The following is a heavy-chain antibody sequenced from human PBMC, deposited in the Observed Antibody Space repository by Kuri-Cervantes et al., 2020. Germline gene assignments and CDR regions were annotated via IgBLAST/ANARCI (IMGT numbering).Heavy chain of an antibody. CDR1: GYTFSSYH. Sequence: ASVKVSCKASGYTFSSYHIHWVRQAPGQGLEWMGIINPSFGSTSYAQKFQGRVTMTRDTSISTAYMELSRLRSDDTAVYYCARGRTHDYGDPIYYYMDVWGKGTTVTVSS. CDR3: ARGRTHDYGDPIYYYMDV. CDR2: INPSFGST. J-gene: IGHJ6*03. D-gene: IGHD4-17*01. V-gene: IGHV1-46*01.